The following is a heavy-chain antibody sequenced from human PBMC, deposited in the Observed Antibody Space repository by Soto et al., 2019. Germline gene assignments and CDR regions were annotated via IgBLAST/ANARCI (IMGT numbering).Heavy chain of an antibody. CDR1: GYTFTNSW. D-gene: IGHD4-17*01. CDR3: ARTLTAVATFDF. CDR2: ISPDDSDI. V-gene: IGHV5-51*01. Sequence: EVQLVQSGAEVKKPGESLKISCKVSGYTFTNSWIGWVRQMPGKGLEWMGIISPDDSDIRYSPSFKGQVTISADKSISTAYLQWSSLKASDTAMYYCARTLTAVATFDFWGQGTLVTVSS. J-gene: IGHJ4*02.